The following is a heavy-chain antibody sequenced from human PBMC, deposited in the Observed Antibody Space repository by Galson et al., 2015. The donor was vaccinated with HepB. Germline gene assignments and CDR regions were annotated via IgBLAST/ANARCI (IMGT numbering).Heavy chain of an antibody. V-gene: IGHV4-61*02. CDR1: GGSISSGNYF. CDR3: GTGYSSSWLDH. Sequence: LSLTCTVSGGSISSGNYFWSWIRQPAGKGLEWIGRIFSSGSTNFNPSLKSRVTMSVDTSKNQFSLQLSSVTAADTAVYYCGTGYSSSWLDHWGLGTLVTVSS. J-gene: IGHJ4*02. CDR2: IFSSGST. D-gene: IGHD6-13*01.